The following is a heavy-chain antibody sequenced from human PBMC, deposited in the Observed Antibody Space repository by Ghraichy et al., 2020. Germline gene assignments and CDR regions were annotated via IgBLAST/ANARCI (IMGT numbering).Heavy chain of an antibody. V-gene: IGHV4-39*02. CDR1: GGSISSSNHY. CDR3: AREGLAMTYDY. CDR2: IYYSGST. Sequence: GSLRLSCTVSGGSISSSNHYWGWIRQPPGKGLEWIGTIYYSGSTYYSASLKSRVTISVDTSKNQFSLKLRSVTAADTAVYYCAREGLAMTYDYWGQGTLVTVSS. D-gene: IGHD2-2*01. J-gene: IGHJ4*02.